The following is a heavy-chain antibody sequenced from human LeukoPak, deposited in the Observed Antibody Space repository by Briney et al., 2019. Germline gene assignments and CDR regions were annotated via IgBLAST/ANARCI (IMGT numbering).Heavy chain of an antibody. J-gene: IGHJ4*02. Sequence: GGSLRLSCATSGVTFSKYSMQWVRQAPGKGLEWVAFVRFDTSQIYYADSVKGRFTISRDNSKSTLYLQMDSLRAEDAAVYYCAKDTLRSAEGYFWGQGILVTVSS. CDR1: GVTFSKYS. V-gene: IGHV3-30*02. CDR3: AKDTLRSAEGYF. CDR2: VRFDTSQI. D-gene: IGHD3-22*01.